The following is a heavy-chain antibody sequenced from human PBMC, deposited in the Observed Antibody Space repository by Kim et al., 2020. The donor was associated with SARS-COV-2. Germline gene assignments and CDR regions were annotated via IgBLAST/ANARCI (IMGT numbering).Heavy chain of an antibody. V-gene: IGHV4-59*01. Sequence: SLKSRVTRSVDTSKNQFSLKLSSVTAADTAVYYCARALPISASNPYYFDYWGQGTLVTVSS. D-gene: IGHD4-4*01. J-gene: IGHJ4*02. CDR3: ARALPISASNPYYFDY.